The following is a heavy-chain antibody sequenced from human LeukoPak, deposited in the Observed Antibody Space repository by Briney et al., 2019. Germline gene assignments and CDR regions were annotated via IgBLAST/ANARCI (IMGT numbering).Heavy chain of an antibody. CDR1: GYTFTNFG. CDR2: ISAYNGNT. V-gene: IGHV1-18*01. D-gene: IGHD6-19*01. J-gene: IGHJ4*02. CDR3: ARQDSSGWYVLAPLDY. Sequence: ASVKVSCKSSGYTFTNFGITWVRQAPGQGLEWMGWISAYNGNTNYAQKLQGRVTMTTDTSTRTAYMELRSLRSDDTAKDYCARQDSSGWYVLAPLDYWGQGTLVTVSS.